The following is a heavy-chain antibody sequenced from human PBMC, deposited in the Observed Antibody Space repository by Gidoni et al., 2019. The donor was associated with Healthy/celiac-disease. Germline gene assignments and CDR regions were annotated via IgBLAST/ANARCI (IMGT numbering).Heavy chain of an antibody. J-gene: IGHJ3*02. CDR3: ARGGHYYDSSGYSIDDAFDI. CDR1: GYTFTNHY. Sequence: QVQLVQSGAEVKNPGASVKVSCKAYGYTFTNHYMHWVRQAPGQGLEWMGIINPSGGSTSYAQKFQGRVTMTRDTSTSTVYMELSSLRSEDTAVYYCARGGHYYDSSGYSIDDAFDIWGQGTMVTVSS. CDR2: INPSGGST. D-gene: IGHD3-22*01. V-gene: IGHV1-46*01.